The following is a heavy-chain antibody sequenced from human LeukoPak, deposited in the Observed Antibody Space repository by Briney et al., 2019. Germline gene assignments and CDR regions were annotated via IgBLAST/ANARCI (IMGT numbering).Heavy chain of an antibody. D-gene: IGHD3-10*01. J-gene: IGHJ4*02. Sequence: SETLSLTCTVSGGSINNSSYYWGWIRQPPEKGLEWIGSILYSGSTYYNPSLKSRVTISVDTSKNQFSLKVSSVTAADTAVYYCARQPDYYASGTCPGVFDYWGQGTLVTVSS. V-gene: IGHV4-39*01. CDR3: ARQPDYYASGTCPGVFDY. CDR2: ILYSGST. CDR1: GGSINNSSYY.